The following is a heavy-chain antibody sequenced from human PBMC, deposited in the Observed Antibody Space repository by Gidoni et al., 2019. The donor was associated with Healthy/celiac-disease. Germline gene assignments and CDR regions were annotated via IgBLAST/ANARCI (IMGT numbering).Heavy chain of an antibody. D-gene: IGHD2-2*01. CDR2: IWYDGSNK. Sequence: LEWVAVIWYDGSNKNYADSVKGRFTISRGNYKNTLYLQKNSLRAEDTAVYYCARDGNCSGNSCHVNIDYWGQGTLVTVSS. J-gene: IGHJ4*02. V-gene: IGHV3-33*01. CDR3: ARDGNCSGNSCHVNIDY.